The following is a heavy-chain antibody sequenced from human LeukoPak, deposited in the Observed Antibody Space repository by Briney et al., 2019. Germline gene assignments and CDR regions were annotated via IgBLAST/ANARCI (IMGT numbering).Heavy chain of an antibody. Sequence: SETLSLTCTVSGGSISSSSYSWGWIRQPPGKGLEWIGSIYYSGSTYYNPSLKSRVTISVDTSKNQFSLKLSSVTAADTAVYYCAWIAAAGLYYFDYWGQGTLVTVSS. D-gene: IGHD6-13*01. CDR1: GGSISSSSYS. J-gene: IGHJ4*02. CDR3: AWIAAAGLYYFDY. V-gene: IGHV4-39*07. CDR2: IYYSGST.